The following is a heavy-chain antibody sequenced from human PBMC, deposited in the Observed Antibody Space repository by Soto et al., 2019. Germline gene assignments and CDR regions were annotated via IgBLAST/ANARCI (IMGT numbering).Heavy chain of an antibody. V-gene: IGHV3-23*01. Sequence: PGGSLRLSCAASGFTFSSYAMSWVRQAPGKGLEWVSAISGSSGSTYYADSVKGRFTISRDNAKNTLYLQMNSLRAEDTAVYYCARAQGTAYYGKDVWGQGTTVTVSS. CDR2: ISGSSGST. CDR1: GFTFSSYA. D-gene: IGHD1-1*01. CDR3: ARAQGTAYYGKDV. J-gene: IGHJ6*02.